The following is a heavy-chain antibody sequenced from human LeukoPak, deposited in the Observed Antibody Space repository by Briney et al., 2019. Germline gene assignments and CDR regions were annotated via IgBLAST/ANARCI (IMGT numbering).Heavy chain of an antibody. J-gene: IGHJ4*02. CDR3: AKVGQWLVRRYFDY. D-gene: IGHD6-19*01. V-gene: IGHV3-30*18. Sequence: GGSLRLSCVASGFTFSRYGMHWVRQAPGKGLEWVAVISYDGRNKYYADSVKGRFTISRDNSKKTLYLQMNSLRAEDTAVYYCAKVGQWLVRRYFDYWGQGTLVTVSS. CDR2: ISYDGRNK. CDR1: GFTFSRYG.